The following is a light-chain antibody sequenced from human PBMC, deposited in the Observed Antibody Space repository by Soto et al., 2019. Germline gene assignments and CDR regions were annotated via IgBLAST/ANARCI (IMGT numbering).Light chain of an antibody. Sequence: QSALTQPASVSGSPGQSITISCTGTNSDVGAYNSVSWYQQLPGKAPKLIIYEVTNRPSGVSSRFSGSKSGNTASLTISGLQAEDEADYYCNSHGGSSPFYVFGTGTKLTVL. CDR3: NSHGGSSPFYV. J-gene: IGLJ1*01. CDR1: NSDVGAYNS. CDR2: EVT. V-gene: IGLV2-14*01.